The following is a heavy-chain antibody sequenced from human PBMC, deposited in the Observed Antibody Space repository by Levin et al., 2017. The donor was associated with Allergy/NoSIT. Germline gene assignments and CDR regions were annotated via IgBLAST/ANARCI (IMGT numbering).Heavy chain of an antibody. CDR3: ARDYMIVVVIRPEGYYDYGMDV. Sequence: GESLKISCKASGYTFTSYGISWVRQAPGQGLEWMGWISAYNGNTNYAQKLQGRVTMTTDTSTSTAYMELRSLRSDDTAVYYCARDYMIVVVIRPEGYYDYGMDVWGQGTTVTVSS. D-gene: IGHD3-22*01. CDR1: GYTFTSYG. V-gene: IGHV1-18*01. CDR2: ISAYNGNT. J-gene: IGHJ6*02.